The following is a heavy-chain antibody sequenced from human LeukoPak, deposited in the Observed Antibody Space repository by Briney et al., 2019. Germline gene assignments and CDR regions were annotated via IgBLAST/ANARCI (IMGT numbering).Heavy chain of an antibody. J-gene: IGHJ6*03. CDR1: GYTFTSYD. V-gene: IGHV1-8*03. D-gene: IGHD6-13*01. Sequence: ASVKVSCKASGYTFTSYDINWVRQATGQGLEWMGWMNPNSGNTGYAQKFQGRVTITRNTSISTAYMELSSLRSEDTAVYYCARGLLSSSWYDMDVWGKGTTVTVSS. CDR3: ARGLLSSSWYDMDV. CDR2: MNPNSGNT.